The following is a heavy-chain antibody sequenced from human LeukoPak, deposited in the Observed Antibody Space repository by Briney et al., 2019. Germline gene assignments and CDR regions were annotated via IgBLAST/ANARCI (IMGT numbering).Heavy chain of an antibody. V-gene: IGHV4-39*07. CDR1: GGSFSSYY. Sequence: SETLSLTCAVYGGSFSSYYWGWIRQPPGKGLEWIGSIYYSGSTYYNPSLKSRVTISVDTSKNQFSLKLSSVTAADTAVYYCARNGHLQWLVPMGAFDIWGQGTMVTVSS. J-gene: IGHJ3*02. D-gene: IGHD6-19*01. CDR3: ARNGHLQWLVPMGAFDI. CDR2: IYYSGST.